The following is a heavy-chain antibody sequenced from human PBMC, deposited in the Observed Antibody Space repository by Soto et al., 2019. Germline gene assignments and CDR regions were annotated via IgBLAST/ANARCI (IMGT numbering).Heavy chain of an antibody. Sequence: QVQLVQSGAEVKRPGSSVKVSCKASGGTFNNYALSWVRQAPGQGLEWMGGSIPIFNSANYAQKFQGRVTITADESTSTAYMELRSLRPDDTGVYYCAREVTVASYSFDFWGQGTLVTVSS. CDR1: GGTFNNYA. CDR2: SIPIFNSA. V-gene: IGHV1-69*01. D-gene: IGHD5-12*01. J-gene: IGHJ4*02. CDR3: AREVTVASYSFDF.